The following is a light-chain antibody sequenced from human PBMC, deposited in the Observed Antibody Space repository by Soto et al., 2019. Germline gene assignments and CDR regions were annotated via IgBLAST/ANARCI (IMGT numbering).Light chain of an antibody. CDR3: LQYYTTPEA. CDR1: QSILYSSNNKNY. Sequence: DIVMTQSPDSLAVSLGERATINCKCGQSILYSSNNKNYLAWYQQKPGQRPKLLIYWASTRESGVPDRFSGSGSGTDFTLTISSLQAEDAAVYYCLQYYTTPEAFGQGTKVEIK. V-gene: IGKV4-1*01. CDR2: WAS. J-gene: IGKJ1*01.